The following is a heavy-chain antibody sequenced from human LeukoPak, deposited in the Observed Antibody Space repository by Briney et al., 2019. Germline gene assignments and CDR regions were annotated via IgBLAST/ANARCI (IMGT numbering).Heavy chain of an antibody. CDR2: INWGGDTT. V-gene: IGHV3-43*01. Sequence: GGSLRLSCAASGFTFDDYTMHWVRQAPGKGLEWVSLINWGGDTTYYADSVKGRFTISRDNSRNSLFLQMNSLRSEDTAFYYCAKGNSGEYYDTYFDSWGQGTLVTVSS. J-gene: IGHJ4*02. CDR1: GFTFDDYT. CDR3: AKGNSGEYYDTYFDS. D-gene: IGHD1-26*01.